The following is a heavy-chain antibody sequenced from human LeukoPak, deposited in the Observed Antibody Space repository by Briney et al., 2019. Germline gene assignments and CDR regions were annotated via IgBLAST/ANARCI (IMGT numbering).Heavy chain of an antibody. CDR1: GYTFTSYG. D-gene: IGHD5-24*01. V-gene: IGHV1-18*01. CDR3: ARGGDGVEMARVDY. Sequence: ASVKVSCKASGYTFTSYGISWVRQAPAQGLEWVGWISAYNGNTNYAQKLQGRVTMTTDTSTSTAYMELRSLRPDDTAVYYCARGGDGVEMARVDYWGQGTLVTVSS. J-gene: IGHJ4*02. CDR2: ISAYNGNT.